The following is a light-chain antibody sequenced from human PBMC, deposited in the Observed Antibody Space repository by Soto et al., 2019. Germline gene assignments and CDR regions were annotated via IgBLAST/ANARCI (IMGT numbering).Light chain of an antibody. CDR1: QSITIW. Sequence: DIQMTQSPSTLSASAGDRVTITCRASQSITIWLAWYQQKPGKAPKLLIYDASTLESGVPSRFSGSGSGTEFTLTISSLQPDDVATYYCQQFHSFPITFGQGTRLDIK. J-gene: IGKJ5*01. CDR3: QQFHSFPIT. CDR2: DAS. V-gene: IGKV1-5*01.